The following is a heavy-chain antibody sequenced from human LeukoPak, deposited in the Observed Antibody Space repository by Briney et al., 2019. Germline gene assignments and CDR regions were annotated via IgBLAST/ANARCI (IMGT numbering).Heavy chain of an antibody. CDR2: ISSSSSYI. D-gene: IGHD2-2*01. V-gene: IGHV3-21*01. CDR3: ATLPDRYCSSTSCPLFDY. Sequence: GGSLRLSCAASGFTFSDYSMNWVRQAPGKGLEWVSSISSSSSYIYYADSVKGRFTISRDNAKNSLYLQMNSLRAEDTAVYYCATLPDRYCSSTSCPLFDYWGQGTLVTVSS. CDR1: GFTFSDYS. J-gene: IGHJ4*02.